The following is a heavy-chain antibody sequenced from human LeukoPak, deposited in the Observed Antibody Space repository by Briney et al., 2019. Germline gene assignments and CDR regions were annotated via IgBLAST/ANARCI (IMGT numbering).Heavy chain of an antibody. CDR1: GGSFSGYY. J-gene: IGHJ6*03. CDR3: ARHRYGSGSYYDYYYYYMDV. D-gene: IGHD3-10*01. CDR2: INHSGST. V-gene: IGHV4-34*01. Sequence: SETLSPTCAVYGGSFSGYYWSWIRQPPGKGLEWIGEINHSGSTNYNPSLKSRVTISVDTSKNQFSLKLSSVTAADTAVYYCARHRYGSGSYYDYYYYYMDVWGKGTTVTISS.